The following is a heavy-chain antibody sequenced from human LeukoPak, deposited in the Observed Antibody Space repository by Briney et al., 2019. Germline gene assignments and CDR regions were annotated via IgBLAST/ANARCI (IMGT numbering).Heavy chain of an antibody. CDR3: ARWGGYSSTDFDS. D-gene: IGHD6-13*01. V-gene: IGHV4-4*07. Sequence: SETLSLTCTVSGGSISTYYWSWIRQPAGKGLEWIGRIYSSGSTIYNPSLRSRVTMSVDTSKNQFSLKLSSVTAADTAVYYCARWGGYSSTDFDSWGQGSLIIVSS. CDR2: IYSSGST. CDR1: GGSISTYY. J-gene: IGHJ4*02.